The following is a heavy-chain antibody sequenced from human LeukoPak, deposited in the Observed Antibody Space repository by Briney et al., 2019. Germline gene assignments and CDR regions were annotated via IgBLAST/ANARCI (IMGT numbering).Heavy chain of an antibody. CDR2: ISNDGNSK. CDR3: AKEGGPQHVVVNAEYFQH. D-gene: IGHD2-15*01. Sequence: GGSLRLSCAASGFTLSENNVHWVRQAPGKGLEWVALISNDGNSKDYADSVKGRFTLSGDNSKTTVYLQMNSLRAEDTAVYYCAKEGGPQHVVVNAEYFQHWGQGTLVTVSS. J-gene: IGHJ1*01. CDR1: GFTLSENN. V-gene: IGHV3-30*18.